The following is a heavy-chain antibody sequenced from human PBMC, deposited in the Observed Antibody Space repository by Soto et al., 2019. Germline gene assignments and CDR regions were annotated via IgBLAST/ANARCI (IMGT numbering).Heavy chain of an antibody. D-gene: IGHD5-18*01. J-gene: IGHJ4*02. V-gene: IGHV3-30*18. Sequence: QVRLVESGGGVVQPGRSLRLSCAASGFTFSSYGMHWVRQAPGKGLEWVAVISYDGSNKYYADSVKGRFTISRDNSKNTLYLQMNSLRAEDTAVYYCAKDQVTAMVTSGIDYWGQGTLVTVSS. CDR2: ISYDGSNK. CDR1: GFTFSSYG. CDR3: AKDQVTAMVTSGIDY.